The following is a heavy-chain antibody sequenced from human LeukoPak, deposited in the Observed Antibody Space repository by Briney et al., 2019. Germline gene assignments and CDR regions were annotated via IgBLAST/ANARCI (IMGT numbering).Heavy chain of an antibody. CDR2: ISSRGTTI. D-gene: IGHD5/OR15-5a*01. J-gene: IGHJ4*02. CDR1: GFIFSDYN. V-gene: IGHV3-48*01. Sequence: GGSLRLSCAASGFIFSDYNMIWFRQAPGKGLECISFISSRGTTINYADSVKGRCTISRDNAENSLYLQLNSLRVEDTAVYYCARGHSVYYFRLYWGQGTLVTVSS. CDR3: ARGHSVYYFRLY.